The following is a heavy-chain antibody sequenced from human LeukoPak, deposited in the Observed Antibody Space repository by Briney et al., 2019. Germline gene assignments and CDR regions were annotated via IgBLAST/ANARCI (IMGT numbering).Heavy chain of an antibody. CDR3: ARDIWNYYFDY. CDR1: GGSISSGDYY. CDR2: IYYSGTT. V-gene: IGHV4-30-4*01. D-gene: IGHD1-7*01. J-gene: IGHJ4*02. Sequence: SETLSLTCTVSGGSISSGDYYCSWIRQPPGKGLEWIGYIYYSGTTYYNPSLKSRVTISVDTSKNQFSLNLSSVSAADTAVYYCARDIWNYYFDYWGRGTLVSVSS.